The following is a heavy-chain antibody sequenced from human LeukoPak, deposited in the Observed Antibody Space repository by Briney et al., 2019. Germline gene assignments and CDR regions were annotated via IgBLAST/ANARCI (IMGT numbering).Heavy chain of an antibody. CDR2: ISAYNGNT. V-gene: IGHV1-18*01. J-gene: IGHJ3*02. D-gene: IGHD2-21*02. Sequence: ASVKVSCKASGYTFTSYGISWVRQAPGQGLEWMGWISAYNGNTNYEQKLQGRVTMTTDTSTSTAYMELRSLRSDDTAVYYCARVFGYLVTAPSDAFDIWGQGTMVTVSS. CDR1: GYTFTSYG. CDR3: ARVFGYLVTAPSDAFDI.